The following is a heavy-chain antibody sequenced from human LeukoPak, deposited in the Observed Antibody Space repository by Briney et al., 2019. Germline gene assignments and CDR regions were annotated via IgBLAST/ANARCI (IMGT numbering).Heavy chain of an antibody. D-gene: IGHD2-21*02. V-gene: IGHV3-13*01. CDR1: GFTFSSYD. CDR3: ARGQSYCGADCYSD. Sequence: PGGSLRLSCAASGFTFSSYDMHWVRQATGKGLEWVSAIGTAGDTYYPGSVKGRFTISRENAKNSLYLQMNSLRAGDTAVYYCARGQSYCGADCYSDWGQGTLVTVSS. CDR2: IGTAGDT. J-gene: IGHJ4*02.